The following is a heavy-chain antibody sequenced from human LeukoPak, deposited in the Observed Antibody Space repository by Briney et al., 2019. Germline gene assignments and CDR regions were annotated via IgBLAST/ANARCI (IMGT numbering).Heavy chain of an antibody. D-gene: IGHD3-3*01. V-gene: IGHV4-39*07. J-gene: IGHJ5*02. CDR3: AREEYDFWSGYPGWFDP. Sequence: SETLSLTCTVSGGSISSSSYYWGWIRQPPGKGPEWIGSIYYSGSTYYNPSLKSRVTISVDTSKNQFSLKLSSVTAADTAVYYCAREEYDFWSGYPGWFDPWGQGTLVTVSS. CDR1: GGSISSSSYY. CDR2: IYYSGST.